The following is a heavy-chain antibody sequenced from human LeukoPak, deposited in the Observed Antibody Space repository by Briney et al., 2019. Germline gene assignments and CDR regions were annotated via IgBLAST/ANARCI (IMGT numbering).Heavy chain of an antibody. V-gene: IGHV1-2*02. CDR3: ATEGRYYDSSGFDY. CDR1: GYTFTGYY. J-gene: IGHJ4*02. CDR2: ISPNSGGT. Sequence: ASVKVSCKASGYTFTGYYIHWLRQAPGQGLEWMGWISPNSGGTNYAQKFQGRVTMTEDTSTDTAYMELSSLRSEDTAVYYCATEGRYYDSSGFDYWGQGTLVTVSS. D-gene: IGHD3-22*01.